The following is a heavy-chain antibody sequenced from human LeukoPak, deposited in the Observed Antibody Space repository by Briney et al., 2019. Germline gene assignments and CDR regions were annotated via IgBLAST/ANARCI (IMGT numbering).Heavy chain of an antibody. CDR2: IYYSGST. D-gene: IGHD1-26*01. CDR1: GGSISSGGYY. Sequence: SETLSLTCTVSGGSISSGGYYWSWIRQHPGKGLEWIGYIYYSGSTYYNPSLKSRVTISVDTSRNQLSLRLSSVTAADTAMYYCARIRGWEGSRSYYYYYMDVWGKGTTVTVSS. V-gene: IGHV4-31*03. J-gene: IGHJ6*03. CDR3: ARIRGWEGSRSYYYYYMDV.